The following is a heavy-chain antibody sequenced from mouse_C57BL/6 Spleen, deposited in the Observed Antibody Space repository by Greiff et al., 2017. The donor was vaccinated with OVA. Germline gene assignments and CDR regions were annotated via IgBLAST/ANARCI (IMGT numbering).Heavy chain of an antibody. V-gene: IGHV5-6*01. J-gene: IGHJ3*01. CDR3: ARHDKDDGYYVLFAY. CDR1: GFTFSSYG. CDR2: ISSGGSYT. D-gene: IGHD2-3*01. Sequence: EVQLVESGGDLVKPGGSLKLSCAASGFTFSSYGMSWVRQTPDKRLEWVATISSGGSYTYYPDSVKGRFTISRDNAKNTLYLQMSSLKSEDTAMYDCARHDKDDGYYVLFAYWGQGTLVTVSA.